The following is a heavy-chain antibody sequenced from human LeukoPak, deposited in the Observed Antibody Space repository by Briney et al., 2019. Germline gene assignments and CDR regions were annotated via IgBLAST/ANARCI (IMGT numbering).Heavy chain of an antibody. D-gene: IGHD6-19*01. V-gene: IGHV1-2*04. CDR1: GYTFTGYY. J-gene: IGHJ3*02. Sequence: ASVKVSCKASGYTFTGYYMHWVRQAPGQGLEWMGWINPNSGGTNYAQKFQGWVTMTRDTSISTAYMELSRLRSDDTAVSYCARDLTPIAVAGTSSDAFDIWGQGTMVTVSS. CDR2: INPNSGGT. CDR3: ARDLTPIAVAGTSSDAFDI.